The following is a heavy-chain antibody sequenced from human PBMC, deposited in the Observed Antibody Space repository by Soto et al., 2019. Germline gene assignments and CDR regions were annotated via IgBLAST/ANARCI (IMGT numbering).Heavy chain of an antibody. V-gene: IGHV4-30-4*01. D-gene: IGHD2-15*01. CDR1: GDSISTVDYF. CDR3: ARGRYCLTGRCFPNWFDS. CDR2: IYKSTTT. J-gene: IGHJ5*01. Sequence: SETLSLTCSVSGDSISTVDYFWAWIRQPPGQALEYIGYIYKSTTTYYNPSFESRVAISLDTSKSQFSLTVTSVTAADTAVYFCARGRYCLTGRCFPNWFDSWGQGTRVTVSS.